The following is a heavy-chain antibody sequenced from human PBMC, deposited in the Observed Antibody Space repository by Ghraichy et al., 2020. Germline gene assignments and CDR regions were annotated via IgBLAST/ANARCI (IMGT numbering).Heavy chain of an antibody. CDR2: ISSSSSYI. V-gene: IGHV3-21*01. D-gene: IGHD3-22*01. CDR3: ARDQGYYYESSGLGFDAFDI. Sequence: GGSLRLSCAASGFTFSSYNMNWVRQAPGKGLEWVSSISSSSSYIYYADSMKGRFTISRDNAKNSLYLQMNSLRAEDTAVYYCARDQGYYYESSGLGFDAFDIWGQGQMVTVSS. CDR1: GFTFSSYN. J-gene: IGHJ3*02.